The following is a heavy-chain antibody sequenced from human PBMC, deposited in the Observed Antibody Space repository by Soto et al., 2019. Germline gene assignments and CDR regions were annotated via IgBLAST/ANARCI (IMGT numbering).Heavy chain of an antibody. CDR1: AYAFNTYA. Sequence: QAQLVQSGAEVKTPGASVKVSCKTSAYAFNTYAINWVRQAPGQGLEWLGSIFPYTGYTHYSQNLQARVTMTADTSTSTAYMEMTTLTSDDTAVYYCARGGFSSSWRLDFWGRGTLVTVSS. CDR3: ARGGFSSSWRLDF. D-gene: IGHD6-13*01. V-gene: IGHV1-18*04. CDR2: IFPYTGYT. J-gene: IGHJ4*02.